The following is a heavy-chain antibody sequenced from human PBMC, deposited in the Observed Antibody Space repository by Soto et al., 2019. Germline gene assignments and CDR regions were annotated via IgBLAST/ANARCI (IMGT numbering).Heavy chain of an antibody. J-gene: IGHJ4*02. CDR1: GGSISSYY. Sequence: SETLSLTCTVSGGSISSYYWSWIRQPPGKGLEWIGYIYYTGSTNYNPSLKSRVTISVDTSKNQFSLYLQMNSLRAEDTAVYYCARDIEPPGLFFDYWGQGTLVTVSS. V-gene: IGHV4-59*12. D-gene: IGHD6-13*01. CDR2: IYYTGST. CDR3: ARDIEPPGLFFDY.